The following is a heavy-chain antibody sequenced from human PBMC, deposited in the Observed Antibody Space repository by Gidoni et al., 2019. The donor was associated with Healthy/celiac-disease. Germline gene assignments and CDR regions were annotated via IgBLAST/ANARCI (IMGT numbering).Heavy chain of an antibody. CDR3: ARDRTAMEYYYYGMDV. J-gene: IGHJ6*04. Sequence: QVQLQQWGAGLLKPSETLSLTCAVYGGSFSGYSWSWIRQPPGTGLDWIGEINHSGSTNYNPSLKSRVTISVDTSKNQFSLKLSSVTAADTAVYYCARDRTAMEYYYYGMDVWGKGTTVTVSS. CDR2: INHSGST. V-gene: IGHV4-34*01. CDR1: GGSFSGYS. D-gene: IGHD5-18*01.